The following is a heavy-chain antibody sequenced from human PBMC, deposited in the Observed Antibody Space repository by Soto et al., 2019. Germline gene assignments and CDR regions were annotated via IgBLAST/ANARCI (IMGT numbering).Heavy chain of an antibody. CDR3: AAGGGLPRYY. Sequence: QLQLQESGSGLVKPPQTLSLTCAVSGGSISSGGYSWSWIRQPPGKGLEWIGYIYHSGSTYYNPSLKRRVAISVDRSKNQFSLKLSSVTAADTAVYYCAAGGGLPRYYWGQGTLVTVSS. CDR2: IYHSGST. V-gene: IGHV4-30-2*01. J-gene: IGHJ4*02. CDR1: GGSISSGGYS. D-gene: IGHD5-12*01.